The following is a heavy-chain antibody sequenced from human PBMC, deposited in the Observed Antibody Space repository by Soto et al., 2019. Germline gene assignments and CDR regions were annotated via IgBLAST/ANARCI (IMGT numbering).Heavy chain of an antibody. D-gene: IGHD3-10*01. CDR2: INHSGST. Sequence: SDTLCLTCAVYGGSFSGYYWSWIRQPPGKGLEWIGEINHSGSTNYNPSLKSRVTISVDTSKNQFSLKLSSVTAADTAVYYCARGTWVRSAFDIWGQGTMVT. J-gene: IGHJ3*02. CDR3: ARGTWVRSAFDI. CDR1: GGSFSGYY. V-gene: IGHV4-34*01.